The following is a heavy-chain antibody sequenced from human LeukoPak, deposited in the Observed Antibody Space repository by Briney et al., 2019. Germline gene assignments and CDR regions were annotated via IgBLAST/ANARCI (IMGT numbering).Heavy chain of an antibody. J-gene: IGHJ4*02. CDR1: GGSFSGYY. Sequence: SETLSLTCAVYGGSFSGYYWSWIRQPPGKGLEWIGEINHSGSTNYNPSLKSRVTISVDTSKNQFSLKLSSVTTADTAVYYCARRGYYTPAGDYWGQGTLVTVSS. V-gene: IGHV4-34*01. CDR2: INHSGST. CDR3: ARRGYYTPAGDY. D-gene: IGHD3-3*01.